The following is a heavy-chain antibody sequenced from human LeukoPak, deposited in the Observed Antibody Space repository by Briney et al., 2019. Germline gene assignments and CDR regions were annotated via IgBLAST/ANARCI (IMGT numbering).Heavy chain of an antibody. CDR1: GGSFSGYY. J-gene: IGHJ4*02. CDR3: ARHRIAAAGRRSYFDY. CDR2: INHSGST. V-gene: IGHV4-34*01. D-gene: IGHD6-13*01. Sequence: PSETLSLTCAVYGGSFSGYYWSWIRQPPGKGLEWIGEINHSGSTNYNPSLKSRVTISVDTSKNQFSLKLSSVTAADTAVYYCARHRIAAAGRRSYFDYWGQGTLVTVSS.